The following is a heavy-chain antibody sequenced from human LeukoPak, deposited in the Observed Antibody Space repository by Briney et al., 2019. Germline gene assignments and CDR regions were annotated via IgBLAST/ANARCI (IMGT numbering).Heavy chain of an antibody. J-gene: IGHJ4*02. Sequence: SVKVSCKASGYTFTSYAISWVRQAPGQGLEWMGGIIPIFGTANYAQKFQGRVTITADESTSTAYMELSSLRSEDTAVYYCARASTTLTVAGEQFDYWGQGTLVTVSS. CDR3: ARASTTLTVAGEQFDY. V-gene: IGHV1-69*13. D-gene: IGHD6-19*01. CDR1: GYTFTSYA. CDR2: IIPIFGTA.